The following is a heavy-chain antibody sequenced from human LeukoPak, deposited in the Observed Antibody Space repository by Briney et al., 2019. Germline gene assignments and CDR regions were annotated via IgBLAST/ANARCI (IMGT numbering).Heavy chain of an antibody. D-gene: IGHD3-22*01. V-gene: IGHV3-23*01. CDR2: ISGSGGGP. Sequence: PGGSLRLSCAASGFIFSSYAMSWVRQAPGKGLEWVSAISGSGGGPYYADSVKGRFTISRDNSKDTLYLQMNSLRAEDTAVYYCARDRWYYYDSSDYYHDAFDIWGQGTMVTVSS. CDR3: ARDRWYYYDSSDYYHDAFDI. CDR1: GFIFSSYA. J-gene: IGHJ3*02.